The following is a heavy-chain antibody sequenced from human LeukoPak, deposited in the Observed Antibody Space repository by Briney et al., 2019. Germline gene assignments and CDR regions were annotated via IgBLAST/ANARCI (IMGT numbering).Heavy chain of an antibody. V-gene: IGHV1-18*01. J-gene: IGHJ4*02. CDR3: ARDGSGYIVVVPAAT. CDR2: ISAYNGNT. CDR1: GYTFTSYG. D-gene: IGHD2-2*01. Sequence: GASVKVSCKASGYTFTSYGISWVRQAPGQGLEWMGWISAYNGNTNYAQKLQGRVTMTTDTSTSTAYMELSSLRSEDTAVYYCARDGSGYIVVVPAATWGQGTLVTVSS.